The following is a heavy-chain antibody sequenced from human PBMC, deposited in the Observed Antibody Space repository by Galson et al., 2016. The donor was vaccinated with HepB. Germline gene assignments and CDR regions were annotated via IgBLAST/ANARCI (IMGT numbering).Heavy chain of an antibody. J-gene: IGHJ6*02. CDR3: ARFGGSLGMDV. CDR2: IWYDGSNK. D-gene: IGHD2-15*01. CDR1: GFTFSDFG. V-gene: IGHV3-33*01. Sequence: SLRLSCAASGFTFSDFGMHWVRQAPGKGLEWVALIWYDGSNKHYADSVKGRSTISRDNSKNTPYLQMNSLTAEDTAVYYCARFGGSLGMDVWGQGTTVTVAS.